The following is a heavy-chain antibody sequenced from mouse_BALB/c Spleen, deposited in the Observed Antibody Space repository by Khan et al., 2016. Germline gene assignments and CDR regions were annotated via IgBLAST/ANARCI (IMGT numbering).Heavy chain of an antibody. D-gene: IGHD1-3*01. CDR3: SRGGYNCLFDY. V-gene: IGHV9-3*02. CDR1: GYIFRNYG. Sequence: QIQLVQSGPELTKPGETVNISCKSSGYIFRNYGMNWVKQAPGKGLKWMGWININTGEPTYAEEFKGRFVFSVEYSASTAHLQINNLKNEDTATYVCSRGGYNCLFDYWGQGTTLTVSS. CDR2: ININTGEP. J-gene: IGHJ2*01.